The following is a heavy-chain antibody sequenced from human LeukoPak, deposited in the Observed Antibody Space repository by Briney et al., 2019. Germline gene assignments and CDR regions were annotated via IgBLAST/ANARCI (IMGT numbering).Heavy chain of an antibody. D-gene: IGHD3-3*01. V-gene: IGHV1-18*01. J-gene: IGHJ5*02. Sequence: ASVNVSCKASGYTFTSYGISWVRQAPGQGLEWMGWISAYNGNTNYAQKLQGRVTMTTDTSTSTAYMELRSLRSDDTAVYYCARGLEWLTRRHTWFDPWGQGTLVTVSS. CDR1: GYTFTSYG. CDR3: ARGLEWLTRRHTWFDP. CDR2: ISAYNGNT.